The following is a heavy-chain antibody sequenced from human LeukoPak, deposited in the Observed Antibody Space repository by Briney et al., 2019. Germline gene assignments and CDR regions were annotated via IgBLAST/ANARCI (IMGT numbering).Heavy chain of an antibody. CDR1: RGSSIGNY. CDR2: INHSGST. J-gene: IGHJ4*02. CDR3: ARERRWYPFDY. V-gene: IGHV4-34*01. Sequence: PPETLSHTCAVPRGSSIGNYWSWNRQPPVMGLEWIGEINHSGSTNYNPSLKSRVTISVDTSKNQFSLKLSSVTAADTAVYYCARERRWYPFDYWGQGTLVTVSS. D-gene: IGHD4-23*01.